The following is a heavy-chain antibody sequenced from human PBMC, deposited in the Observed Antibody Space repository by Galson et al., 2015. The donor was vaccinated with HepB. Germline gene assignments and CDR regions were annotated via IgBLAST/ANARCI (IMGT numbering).Heavy chain of an antibody. CDR2: ISAYNGNT. J-gene: IGHJ6*03. CDR3: ARGPHQYCSSTSCYPLDYYYMDV. V-gene: IGHV1-18*01. D-gene: IGHD2-2*01. CDR1: GYTFTSYG. Sequence: SVKVSCKASGYTFTSYGISWVRRAPGQGLEWMGWISAYNGNTNYAQKLQGRVTMTTDTSTSTAYMELRSLRSDDTAVYYCARGPHQYCSSTSCYPLDYYYMDVWGKGTTVTVSS.